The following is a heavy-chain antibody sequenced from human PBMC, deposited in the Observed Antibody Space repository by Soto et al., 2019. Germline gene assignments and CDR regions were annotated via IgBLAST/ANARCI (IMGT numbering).Heavy chain of an antibody. CDR1: GGTFSSYT. CDR3: AKELGTVTNIGPL. Sequence: QVQLVQSGAEVKKPGSSVKVSCKASGGTFSSYTISWVRQAPGQGLEWMGRIIPILGIANYAQKFQGRVTITADKSTSTAYMELSSLISEDTAVYYCAKELGTVTNIGPLWGQGTLVTVSS. CDR2: IIPILGIA. D-gene: IGHD4-17*01. J-gene: IGHJ4*02. V-gene: IGHV1-69*08.